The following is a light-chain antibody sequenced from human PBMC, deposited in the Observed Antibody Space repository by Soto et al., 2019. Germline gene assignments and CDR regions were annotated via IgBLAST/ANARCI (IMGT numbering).Light chain of an antibody. V-gene: IGKV3-20*01. CDR1: QSVRNNY. CDR3: QQYGSSPLT. J-gene: IGKJ4*01. Sequence: EIVLTQSPSTLSLSPGERATVSCRASQSVRNNYLTWYQQKPGQAPRLLIYDASSRATGIPDRFSGSGSGTDFTLALSSLEPEDFAVYYCQQYGSSPLTFGGGTKVEIK. CDR2: DAS.